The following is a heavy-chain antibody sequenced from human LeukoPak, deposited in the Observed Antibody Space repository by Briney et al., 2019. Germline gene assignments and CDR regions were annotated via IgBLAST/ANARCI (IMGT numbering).Heavy chain of an antibody. D-gene: IGHD2-2*02. CDR2: IWYDGSNK. Sequence: GGSLRLSCAASGFTFSSYGMHWVRQAPGKGLERVAVIWYDGSNKYYADSVKGRFTISRDNSKNTLYLQMNSLRAEDTAVYYCAKEGGYCSSTSCYRGNWLDPWGQGTLVTVSS. V-gene: IGHV3-30*02. CDR1: GFTFSSYG. J-gene: IGHJ5*02. CDR3: AKEGGYCSSTSCYRGNWLDP.